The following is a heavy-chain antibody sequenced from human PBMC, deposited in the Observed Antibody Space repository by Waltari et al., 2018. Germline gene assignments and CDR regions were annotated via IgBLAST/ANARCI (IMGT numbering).Heavy chain of an antibody. D-gene: IGHD3-9*01. CDR1: GDSISSHY. CDR3: ARGDWLFDY. J-gene: IGHJ4*02. V-gene: IGHV4-59*11. CDR2: IYYSGST. Sequence: QVQLQESGPGLVKPSETLSLTCTVSGDSISSHYWSWIRQPPGKGLEWIGYIYYSGSTNYNPSLKSRVTISVDTSKNQFSLKLSSVTAADTAVYYCARGDWLFDYWGQGTLVTVSS.